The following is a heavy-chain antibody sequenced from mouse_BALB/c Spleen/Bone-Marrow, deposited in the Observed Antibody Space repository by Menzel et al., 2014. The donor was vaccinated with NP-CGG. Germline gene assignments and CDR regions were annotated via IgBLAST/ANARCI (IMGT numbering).Heavy chain of an antibody. V-gene: IGHV5-17*02. J-gene: IGHJ3*01. Sequence: EVQLVESGGGLVQPGGSRKLSCAASGFTFSSFGMHWVRQAPEKGLEWVAYISSGSNTIYYADTVKGRFTISRDNPKNTLFLQMTSLRSEDTAMYYCASVSAWFAYWGQGTLVTVSA. D-gene: IGHD3-1*01. CDR3: ASVSAWFAY. CDR2: ISSGSNTI. CDR1: GFTFSSFG.